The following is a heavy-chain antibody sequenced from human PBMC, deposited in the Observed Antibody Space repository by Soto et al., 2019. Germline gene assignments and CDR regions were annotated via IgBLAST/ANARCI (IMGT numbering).Heavy chain of an antibody. V-gene: IGHV3-30-3*01. CDR3: AREPIVVVSMDV. Sequence: GGSLRLSCAASGFTFSSYAMHWVRQAPGKGLEWVAVISYDGSNKYYADSVKGRFTISRDNSKNTLYLQMNSLRAEDTAVYYCAREPIVVVSMDVWGQGTTVTVSS. J-gene: IGHJ6*02. CDR2: ISYDGSNK. D-gene: IGHD3-22*01. CDR1: GFTFSSYA.